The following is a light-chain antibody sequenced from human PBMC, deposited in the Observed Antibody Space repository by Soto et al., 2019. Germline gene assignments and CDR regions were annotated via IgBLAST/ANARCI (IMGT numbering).Light chain of an antibody. CDR1: QDISNY. CDR2: AAS. Sequence: DLPMTQSPSSLSAYVGDRVTITCRASQDISNYLVWYQQKPGKVPELLIYAASTLHSGVPSRFSGSGSGTDFTLTISSLQPEDVASYYCQKYNSDPFTFGPGTKVDIK. CDR3: QKYNSDPFT. J-gene: IGKJ3*01. V-gene: IGKV1-27*01.